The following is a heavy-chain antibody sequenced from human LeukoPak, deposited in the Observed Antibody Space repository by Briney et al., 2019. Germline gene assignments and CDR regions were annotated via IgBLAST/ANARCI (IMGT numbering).Heavy chain of an antibody. V-gene: IGHV3-23*01. CDR2: ISGSGGTT. Sequence: GGSLRLSCAASGFTFSNFAMGWVRQAPGKELEWVSIISGSGGTTYYADSVKGRFTISRDNSKDTLYMQMNSLRAEDTAVYYCANEAPYFDYWGQGTLVTVSS. CDR3: ANEAPYFDY. CDR1: GFTFSNFA. J-gene: IGHJ4*02.